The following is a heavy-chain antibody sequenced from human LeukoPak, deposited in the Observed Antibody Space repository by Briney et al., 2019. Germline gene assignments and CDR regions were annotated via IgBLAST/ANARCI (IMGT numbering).Heavy chain of an antibody. Sequence: SETLSLTCAVYGGSFSGYYWSWIRQPPGKGLEWIGEINHSGSTNYNPSLRSRVTISVDTSKNQFSLKLSSVTAADTAVYYRARGHGVKYSSGWYNYWGQGTLVTVSS. V-gene: IGHV4-34*01. CDR1: GGSFSGYY. CDR2: INHSGST. D-gene: IGHD6-19*01. CDR3: ARGHGVKYSSGWYNY. J-gene: IGHJ4*02.